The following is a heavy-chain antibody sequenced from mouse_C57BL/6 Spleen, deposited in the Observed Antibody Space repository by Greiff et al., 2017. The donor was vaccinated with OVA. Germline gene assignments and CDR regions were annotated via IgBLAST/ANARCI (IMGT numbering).Heavy chain of an antibody. D-gene: IGHD2-1*01. CDR1: GYSITSGYD. CDR3: AREGNYEYFDV. J-gene: IGHJ1*03. Sequence: DVQLVESGPGMVKPSQSLSLTCTVTGYSITSGYDWHWIRHFPGNKLEWMGYISYSGSTNYNPSLKSRISITHDTSKNHFFLKLNSVTTEDTATYYCAREGNYEYFDVWGTGTTVTVSS. V-gene: IGHV3-1*01. CDR2: ISYSGST.